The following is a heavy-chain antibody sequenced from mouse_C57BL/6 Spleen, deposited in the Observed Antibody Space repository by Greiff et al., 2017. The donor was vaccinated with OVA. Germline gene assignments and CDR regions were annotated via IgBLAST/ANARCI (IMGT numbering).Heavy chain of an antibody. V-gene: IGHV1-9*01. CDR3: AKGLGYYDY. J-gene: IGHJ2*01. CDR2: ILTGSGSN. CDR1: GYTFAGYW. D-gene: IGHD3-3*01. Sequence: LQESGAELLKPGASVKLSCKAAGYTFAGYWLEWGKERSGHGLEWIGEILTGSGSNNHNEKCKGKATFTADTYYNTAYKQLSRLKTEDSAIDYCAKGLGYYDYWDQGTTLTVS.